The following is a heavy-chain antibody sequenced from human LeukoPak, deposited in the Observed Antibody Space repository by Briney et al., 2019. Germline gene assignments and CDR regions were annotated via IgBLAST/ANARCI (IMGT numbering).Heavy chain of an antibody. D-gene: IGHD3-10*02. V-gene: IGHV3-21*01. CDR3: AELGITMIGGV. J-gene: IGHJ6*04. Sequence: GGSLRLSCAASGFTFSNYGVHWVRQAPGKGLEWVSSITSGSSYIYYADSVKGRFTISRDNAKNSLYLQMNSLRAEDTAVYYCAELGITMIGGVWGKGTTVTISS. CDR2: ITSGSSYI. CDR1: GFTFSNYG.